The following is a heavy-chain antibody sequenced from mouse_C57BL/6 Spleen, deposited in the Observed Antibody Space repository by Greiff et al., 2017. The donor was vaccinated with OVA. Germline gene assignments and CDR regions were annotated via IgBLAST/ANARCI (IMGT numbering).Heavy chain of an antibody. J-gene: IGHJ4*01. D-gene: IGHD1-1*01. V-gene: IGHV1-26*01. Sequence: VQLQQSGPELVKPGASVKISCKASGYTFTDYYMNWVKQSHGQSLEWIGDINPTNGGTSYNQKFKGKATLTVDKSSSTAYMALRSLSSEDSAVYYWARGVNYYGSDPYAMDYWGQGTSVTVSS. CDR1: GYTFTDYY. CDR2: INPTNGGT. CDR3: ARGVNYYGSDPYAMDY.